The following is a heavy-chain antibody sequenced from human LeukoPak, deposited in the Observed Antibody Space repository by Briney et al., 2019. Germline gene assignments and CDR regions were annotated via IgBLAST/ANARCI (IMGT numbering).Heavy chain of an antibody. CDR3: ARDYYDSVSYGMDV. V-gene: IGHV3-33*08. CDR2: IWYDGSNK. J-gene: IGHJ6*02. CDR1: GFTVSSNY. D-gene: IGHD3-22*01. Sequence: GGSLRLSCAASGFTVSSNYMSWVRQAPGKGLEWVAVIWYDGSNKYYADSVKGRFTISRDNSKNTLYLQMNSLRAEDTAVYYCARDYYDSVSYGMDVWGQGTTVTVSS.